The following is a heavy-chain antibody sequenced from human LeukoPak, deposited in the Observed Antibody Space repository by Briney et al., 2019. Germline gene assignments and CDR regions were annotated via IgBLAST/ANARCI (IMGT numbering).Heavy chain of an antibody. Sequence: QPGGSLRLSCAASGFTFSSYGIHWVRQAPGKGLEWVTFIRYDGSIKYYADSVKGRFTISRDNSKNTLYLQMNSLRAEDTAVYYCASDYDSPFDFWGQGTLVTVSS. CDR3: ASDYDSPFDF. V-gene: IGHV3-30*02. CDR1: GFTFSSYG. D-gene: IGHD4-17*01. J-gene: IGHJ4*02. CDR2: IRYDGSIK.